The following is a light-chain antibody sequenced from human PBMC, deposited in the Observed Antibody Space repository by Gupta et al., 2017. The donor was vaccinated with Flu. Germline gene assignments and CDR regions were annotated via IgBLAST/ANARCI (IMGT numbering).Light chain of an antibody. CDR1: QSINRY. J-gene: IGKJ1*01. Sequence: DIQMTQSPSSLSASVGDRVTITCRASQSINRYLNWYQQKPGKAPELLIYAVSNLQGGVPARFSGSGSGTDFTLTITRLQPEDFATYYCQQSDSILGTFGQGTKVEIK. CDR3: QQSDSILGT. V-gene: IGKV1-39*01. CDR2: AVS.